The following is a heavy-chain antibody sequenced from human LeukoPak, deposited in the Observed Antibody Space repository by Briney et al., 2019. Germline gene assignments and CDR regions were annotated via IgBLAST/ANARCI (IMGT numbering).Heavy chain of an antibody. J-gene: IGHJ4*02. D-gene: IGHD1-14*01. Sequence: PSETLSLTCTVSGGSMNFYYWSWIRQPPGKGLEWLGYIYSSGSTYYNPSLKSRVTISVDTSKKQFSLKLSSVTAADTAVYYCAREGTTRAGVDQWGQGTLVTVSS. V-gene: IGHV4-59*01. CDR2: IYSSGST. CDR3: AREGTTRAGVDQ. CDR1: GGSMNFYY.